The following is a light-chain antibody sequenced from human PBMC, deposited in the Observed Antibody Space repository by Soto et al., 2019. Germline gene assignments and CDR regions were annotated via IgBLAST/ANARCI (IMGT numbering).Light chain of an antibody. Sequence: QSALTQSPSASGSPGQSVTISCTGTSSDVGAYNYVSWYQQHPGKAPQLILYEVRNRPSGISFRFSGSKSGNTASLTISGLQAEDEADYYCSSFTSKSSLIFGGGTKVTVL. CDR2: EVR. CDR1: SSDVGAYNY. CDR3: SSFTSKSSLI. V-gene: IGLV2-14*01. J-gene: IGLJ2*01.